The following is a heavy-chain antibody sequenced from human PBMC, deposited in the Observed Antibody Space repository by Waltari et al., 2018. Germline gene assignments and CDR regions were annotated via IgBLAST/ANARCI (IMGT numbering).Heavy chain of an antibody. CDR2: IIPIFGTA. D-gene: IGHD3-22*01. CDR3: ARKGRSGYYEGNYYYGMDV. J-gene: IGHJ6*02. Sequence: PGSSVKVSCKASGGTFSSYAISWVRQAPGQGLEWMGGIIPIFGTANYAQKFQGRVTITADESTSTAYMELSSLRSEDTAVYYCARKGRSGYYEGNYYYGMDVWGQGTTVTVSS. CDR1: GGTFSSYA. V-gene: IGHV1-69*01.